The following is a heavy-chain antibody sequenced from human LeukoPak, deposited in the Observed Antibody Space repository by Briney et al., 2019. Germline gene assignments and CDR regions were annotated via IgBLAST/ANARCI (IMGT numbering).Heavy chain of an antibody. D-gene: IGHD3-22*01. V-gene: IGHV1-2*02. CDR3: ARAGLHYYDSSGSTPDY. CDR1: GYTFTSYY. Sequence: ASVKVSCKASGYTFTSYYMHWVRQAPGQGLEWMGWINPNSGGTNYAQKFQGRVTMTRDTSISTAYMELSRLRSDDTAVYYCARAGLHYYDSSGSTPDYWGQGTLVTVSS. CDR2: INPNSGGT. J-gene: IGHJ4*02.